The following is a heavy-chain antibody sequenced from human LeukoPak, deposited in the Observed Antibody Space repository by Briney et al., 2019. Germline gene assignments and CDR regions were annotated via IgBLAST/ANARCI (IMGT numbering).Heavy chain of an antibody. CDR2: IIPIFGTA. V-gene: IGHV1-69*05. CDR1: GGTFSSYA. D-gene: IGHD5-24*01. J-gene: IGHJ3*02. CDR3: ARGSPVEMATADAFDI. Sequence: ASVKVSCKASGGTFSSYAISWVRQAPGQGLEWMGGIIPIFGTANYAQKFQGRVTITTDESPSTAYMELSSLRSEDTAVYYCARGSPVEMATADAFDIWGQGTMVTVSS.